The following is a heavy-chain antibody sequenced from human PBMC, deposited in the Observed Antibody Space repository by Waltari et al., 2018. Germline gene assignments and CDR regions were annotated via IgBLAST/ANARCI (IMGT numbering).Heavy chain of an antibody. J-gene: IGHJ6*02. CDR3: ARDHMDV. Sequence: QVQLVESGGGVVQPGMSLRLSCAASGFPFSSYSMHWVRQAPGKGLEWVAVISYDGSNKYYADSVKGRFTISRDNSKNTLYLQMNSLRAEDTAVYYCARDHMDVWGQGTTVTVSS. CDR1: GFPFSSYS. CDR2: ISYDGSNK. V-gene: IGHV3-30-3*01.